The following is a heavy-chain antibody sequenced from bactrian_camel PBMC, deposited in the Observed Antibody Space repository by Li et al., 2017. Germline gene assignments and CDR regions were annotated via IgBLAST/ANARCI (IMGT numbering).Heavy chain of an antibody. CDR2: IATGSGNT. CDR3: AARGPYCYTKLSVRDFTY. Sequence: HVQLVESGGGSAQVGGSLQLSCTASELSVDSSTMSWYRQAPGKEREGVARIATGSGNTYYADSEKGRFTISQDNAKNTVYLQMNSLKPEDTAMYYCAARGPYCYTKLSVRDFTYWGQGTQVTVS. J-gene: IGHJ6*01. V-gene: IGHV3S63*01. CDR1: ELSVDSST. D-gene: IGHD2*01.